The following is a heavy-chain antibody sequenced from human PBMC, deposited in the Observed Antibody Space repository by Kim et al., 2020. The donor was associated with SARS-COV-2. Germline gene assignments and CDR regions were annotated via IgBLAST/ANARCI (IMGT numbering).Heavy chain of an antibody. D-gene: IGHD3-10*01. CDR3: TRGKTGSRINMVRGVVNHVYKYYGMEL. Sequence: GGSLRLSCAASGFTLSNHEMNWVRQAPGKGLEWLSYISISGGSISYADSVKGRFTISRDNAKNSLYLQVNSLRAEDTAVYYCTRGKTGSRINMVRGVVNHVYKYYGMELGGHGTTDTVPS. V-gene: IGHV3-48*03. CDR1: GFTLSNHE. CDR2: ISISGGSI. J-gene: IGHJ6*02.